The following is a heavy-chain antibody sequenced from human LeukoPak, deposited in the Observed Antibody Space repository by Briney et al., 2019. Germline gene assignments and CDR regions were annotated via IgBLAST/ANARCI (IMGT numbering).Heavy chain of an antibody. V-gene: IGHV4-59*08. D-gene: IGHD2-8*01. CDR3: ARRLISPYAFDI. J-gene: IGHJ3*02. Sequence: SETLSLTCTVSGGSISSYYWSWIRQPPGKGLEWIGYIYYSGSTNYNPSLKSRVTISVDTSKNQFSLKLSSVTAADTAVYYCARRLISPYAFDIWGQGTMVTVSS. CDR1: GGSISSYY. CDR2: IYYSGST.